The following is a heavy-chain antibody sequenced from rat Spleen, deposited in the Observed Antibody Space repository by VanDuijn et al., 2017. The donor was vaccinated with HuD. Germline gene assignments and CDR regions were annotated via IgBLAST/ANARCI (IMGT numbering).Heavy chain of an antibody. CDR3: ARVTGAADY. V-gene: IGHV3-3*01. CDR1: GHSISSSYR. D-gene: IGHD5-1*01. J-gene: IGHJ2*01. CDR2: INSAGST. Sequence: EVQLQESGPGLVKPSQSLSLTCSVTGHSISSSYRWNWIRKFPGNKLEWMGNINSAGSTDYNPSLKSRISITRDTSKNQFFLQVNSVTTEDTATYYCARVTGAADYWGQGVMVTVSS.